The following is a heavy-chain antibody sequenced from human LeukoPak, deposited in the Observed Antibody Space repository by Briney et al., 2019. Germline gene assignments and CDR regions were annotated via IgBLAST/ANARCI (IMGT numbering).Heavy chain of an antibody. CDR1: CGSISRGGYS. D-gene: IGHD6-13*01. CDR2: IYHSGST. V-gene: IGHV4-30-2*01. Sequence: SETLSLTCAVSCGSISRGGYSWGWVREPPGKGPGGVGYIYHSGSTYYNPSLKSRVTISVDRSKNQFSLKLSSVTAADTAVYYCARVGIAAALGDWFDPWGQGTLVTVSS. CDR3: ARVGIAAALGDWFDP. J-gene: IGHJ5*02.